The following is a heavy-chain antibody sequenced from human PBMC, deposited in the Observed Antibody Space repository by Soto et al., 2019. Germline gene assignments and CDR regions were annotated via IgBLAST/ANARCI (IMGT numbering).Heavy chain of an antibody. V-gene: IGHV3-30*18. J-gene: IGHJ5*02. Sequence: GGSLRLSCAASGLTFSSYGMHWVRQAPGKGLEWVAVISYDGSNKYYADSVKGRFTISRDNSKNTLYLQMNSLRAEDTAVYYCAKSYDSSGYYRFDPWGQGTLVTVSS. CDR2: ISYDGSNK. CDR1: GLTFSSYG. CDR3: AKSYDSSGYYRFDP. D-gene: IGHD3-22*01.